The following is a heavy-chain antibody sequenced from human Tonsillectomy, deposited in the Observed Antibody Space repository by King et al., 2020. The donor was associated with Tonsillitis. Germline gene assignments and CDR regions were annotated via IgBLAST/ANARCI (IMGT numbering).Heavy chain of an antibody. D-gene: IGHD3-10*01. CDR1: GYTFTRNW. V-gene: IGHV5-51*01. CDR3: ARLGTLFRVVINNYSGMDV. Sequence: VQLVESGAEVKKPGESLKISCKGSGYTFTRNWIGWVRQMPGKGLEWMGIIYPGDADTRYSPYFQGHVTISADKSISTAYLQWSSLKASDTAMYYCARLGTLFRVVINNYSGMDVWGQGTTVTVSS. CDR2: IYPGDADT. J-gene: IGHJ6*02.